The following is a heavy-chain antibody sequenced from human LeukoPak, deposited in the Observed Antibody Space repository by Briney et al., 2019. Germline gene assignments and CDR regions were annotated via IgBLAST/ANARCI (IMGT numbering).Heavy chain of an antibody. Sequence: SETLSLTCTVSGYSISSGFHWGWIRQPPGKGLEWIGNVYHNGSTYYNPSLKGRVTVSVDTSKNHFSLKLGSVTAADTAVYYCARGLWFDPWGQGTLVTVSS. J-gene: IGHJ5*02. CDR1: GYSISSGFH. CDR3: ARGLWFDP. V-gene: IGHV4-38-2*02. CDR2: VYHNGST.